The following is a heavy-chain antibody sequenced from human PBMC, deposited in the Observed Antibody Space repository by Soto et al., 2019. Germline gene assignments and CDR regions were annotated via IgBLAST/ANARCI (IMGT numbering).Heavy chain of an antibody. CDR3: ARWWLRFDYFDY. Sequence: PSETLSLTCAVYGGSFSGYYWSWIRQPPGKGLEWIGEINHSGSTNYNPSLKSRVTISVDTSKNQFSLKLGSVTAADTAVYYCARWWLRFDYFDYWGQGTLVTVSS. J-gene: IGHJ4*02. V-gene: IGHV4-34*01. CDR2: INHSGST. CDR1: GGSFSGYY. D-gene: IGHD3-16*01.